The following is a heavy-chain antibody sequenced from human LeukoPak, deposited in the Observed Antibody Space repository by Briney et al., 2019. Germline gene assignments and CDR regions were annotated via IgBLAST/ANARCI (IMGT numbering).Heavy chain of an antibody. CDR3: ARVHPDFWDYYYYYMDV. J-gene: IGHJ6*03. CDR2: MNPNSGNT. V-gene: IGHV1-8*01. D-gene: IGHD3-16*01. Sequence: SVKLSCKASGYTFTSYDINWVRHTTGQELEGMGWMNPNSGNTGYAQKFQGRVTMTRNTSISTAYKELSSLRSGDTAVYYCARVHPDFWDYYYYYMDVWGKGTTVTISS. CDR1: GYTFTSYD.